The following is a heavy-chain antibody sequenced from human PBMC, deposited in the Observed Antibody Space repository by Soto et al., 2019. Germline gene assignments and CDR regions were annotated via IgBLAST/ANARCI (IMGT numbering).Heavy chain of an antibody. CDR3: ARDKNEGCITIFGVVILGTYGMDV. CDR2: ISYDGSNK. CDR1: GFTFSSYA. Sequence: GGSLRLSCAASGFTFSSYAMHWVRQAPGKGLEWVAVISYDGSNKYYADSVKGRFTISRDNSKNTLYLQMNSLRAEDTAVYYCARDKNEGCITIFGVVILGTYGMDVWGQGTTVTVSS. D-gene: IGHD3-3*01. V-gene: IGHV3-30-3*01. J-gene: IGHJ6*02.